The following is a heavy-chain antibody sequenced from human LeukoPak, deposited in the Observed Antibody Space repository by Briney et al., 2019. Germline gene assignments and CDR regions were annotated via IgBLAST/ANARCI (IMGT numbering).Heavy chain of an antibody. CDR1: GFTFSGYD. V-gene: IGHV3-30*19. CDR3: ARHVYYCGMDV. Sequence: PGRSLRLSCAASGFTFSGYDMHWVRQAPGKGLEWVAVISYDGSNKYYADSVKGRFTISRDNSKNTLYLQMNSLRAEDTAVYYCARHVYYCGMDVWGQGTTVTVSS. CDR2: ISYDGSNK. J-gene: IGHJ6*02.